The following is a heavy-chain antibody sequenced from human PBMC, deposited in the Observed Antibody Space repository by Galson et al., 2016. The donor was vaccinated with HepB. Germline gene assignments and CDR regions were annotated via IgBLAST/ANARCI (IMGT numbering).Heavy chain of an antibody. V-gene: IGHV3-30*18. D-gene: IGHD3-9*01. CDR1: GFDFSSFG. CDR3: AKARGTLTGYSYFGMDV. Sequence: SLRLSCAASGFDFSSFGMHWVRQAPGKGLAWVAVVSYDGHKNYHADSVKGRFTISRDNSKNTVYLQMNSLTPDDTAVYYCAKARGTLTGYSYFGMDVWGQGTTVTVSS. J-gene: IGHJ6*02. CDR2: VSYDGHKN.